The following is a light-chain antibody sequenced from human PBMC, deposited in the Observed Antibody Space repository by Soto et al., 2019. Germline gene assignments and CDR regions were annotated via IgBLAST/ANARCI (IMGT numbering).Light chain of an antibody. CDR1: SSDVGGYNY. CDR2: DVT. V-gene: IGLV2-14*03. Sequence: QSALTQPASVSGSPGQSITISCTGTSSDVGGYNYVSWYQHHPGKAPKLMIYDVTNRPSGVYNRFSGSKSGNTASLAISGLQAEDEADYYCSSYTSSSTLEFGGGTKLTVL. J-gene: IGLJ2*01. CDR3: SSYTSSSTLE.